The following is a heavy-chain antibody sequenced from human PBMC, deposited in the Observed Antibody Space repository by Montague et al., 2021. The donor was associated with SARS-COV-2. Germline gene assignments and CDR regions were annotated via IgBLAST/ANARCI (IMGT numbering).Heavy chain of an antibody. CDR3: ARNLVVHYWYGMDV. V-gene: IGHV4-59*01. D-gene: IGHD2-15*01. J-gene: IGHJ6*02. CDR2: INYSGST. Sequence: SETLSLTCTVAGGSISSYYWSWIRQPPGKGLEWIGYINYSGSTNYNPSLKSQVTISVNTSKNQFSLNLSSVTAADTAVYYCARNLVVHYWYGMDVWGQGTTVTVSS. CDR1: GGSISSYY.